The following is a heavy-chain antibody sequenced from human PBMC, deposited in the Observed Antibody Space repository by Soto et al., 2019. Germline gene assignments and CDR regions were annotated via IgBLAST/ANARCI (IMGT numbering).Heavy chain of an antibody. CDR3: ARSGYSYGPNPLLY. D-gene: IGHD5-18*01. V-gene: IGHV4-31*03. CDR2: IYYSGST. J-gene: IGHJ4*02. Sequence: PSETLSLTCTVSGGSISSGGYYWSWIRQHPGKGLEWIGYIYYSGSTYYNPSLKSRVTISVDTSKNQFSLKLSPVTAADTAVYYCARSGYSYGPNPLLYWGQGTLVTVSS. CDR1: GGSISSGGYY.